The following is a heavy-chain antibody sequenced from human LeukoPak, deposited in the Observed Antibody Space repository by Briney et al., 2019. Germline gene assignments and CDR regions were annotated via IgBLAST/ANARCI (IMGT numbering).Heavy chain of an antibody. Sequence: GGSLRLSCAASGFTFSNSDMEWVRQAPGKGLEWVSSITPSSTYIYYAESMRGRFTVSRDNAKNSLYLQMNSLTAEDTAVYYCARNLNSPIAVAGSDYWGQGTLVTVSS. CDR2: ITPSSTYI. J-gene: IGHJ4*02. CDR3: ARNLNSPIAVAGSDY. D-gene: IGHD6-19*01. V-gene: IGHV3-21*01. CDR1: GFTFSNSD.